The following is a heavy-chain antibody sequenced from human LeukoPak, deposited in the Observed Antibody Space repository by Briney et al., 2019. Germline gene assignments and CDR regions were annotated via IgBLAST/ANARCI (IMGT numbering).Heavy chain of an antibody. V-gene: IGHV1-2*02. CDR3: ARDWSGVVVGGPFDY. CDR1: GYTFSGYY. J-gene: IGHJ4*02. D-gene: IGHD2-2*01. Sequence: ASVKVSCKASGYTFSGYYMRWVRQAPGQGLEWMGWINPDGGGTNYGQKFQGRVTMTRDTSISTLYMELSRLRYDDTAVYYCARDWSGVVVGGPFDYWGQGTLVTVSS. CDR2: INPDGGGT.